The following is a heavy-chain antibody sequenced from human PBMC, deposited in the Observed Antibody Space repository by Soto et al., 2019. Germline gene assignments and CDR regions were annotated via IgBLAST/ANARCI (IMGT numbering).Heavy chain of an antibody. J-gene: IGHJ4*02. V-gene: IGHV3-30*19. D-gene: IGHD1-1*01. CDR1: GFTFSSYG. Sequence: QVQLVESGGGVVQPGVSLRLSCTASGFTFSSYGMHWVRQAPGKGLQWVAVIPHDGTYQYYLDSVKGRFTISRDNSKDTLYLQMNSLRVEDTAVYYCVRDDDNLDNGLDHWGQGTLVTVSS. CDR2: IPHDGTYQ. CDR3: VRDDDNLDNGLDH.